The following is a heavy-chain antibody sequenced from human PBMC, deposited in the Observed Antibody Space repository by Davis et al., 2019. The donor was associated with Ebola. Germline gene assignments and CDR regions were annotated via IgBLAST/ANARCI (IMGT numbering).Heavy chain of an antibody. CDR2: IYYTGST. CDR3: ARGEYRSSSLNFDY. J-gene: IGHJ4*02. Sequence: ESLKISCAASGFTFSDYYMSWIRQPPGKGLEWIGYIYYTGSTNYNPSLKSRVTISVDTSKNQFSLKLSSVTAADTAVYYCARGEYRSSSLNFDYWGQGTLVTVSS. CDR1: GFTFSDYY. D-gene: IGHD6-6*01. V-gene: IGHV4-59*01.